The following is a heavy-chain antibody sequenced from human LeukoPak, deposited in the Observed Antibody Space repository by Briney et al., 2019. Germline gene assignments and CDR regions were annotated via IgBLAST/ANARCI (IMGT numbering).Heavy chain of an antibody. D-gene: IGHD3-22*01. J-gene: IGHJ3*02. V-gene: IGHV3-48*03. CDR3: ARAGHVITMIVVLDAFDI. Sequence: PGGSLRLSCAASGFTFSSYEMNWVRQAPGKGLEWLSYISSSGSTIYYADSVKGRFTISRDNAKSSLYLQMNTLRAEDTAVYYCARAGHVITMIVVLDAFDIWGQGTMATVSS. CDR2: ISSSGSTI. CDR1: GFTFSSYE.